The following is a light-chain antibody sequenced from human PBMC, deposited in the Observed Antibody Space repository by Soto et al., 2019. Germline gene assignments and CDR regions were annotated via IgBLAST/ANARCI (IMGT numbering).Light chain of an antibody. CDR1: QSVTRNY. CDR3: QQYGGSPQA. J-gene: IGKJ2*01. Sequence: ENVLTQSPGTLSLSPGERATLSCRASQSVTRNYLAWYQQKPGQAPRILIYGASSRATGIPDRFSGSGSGTDFTLTITRLEPEDFAVYYCQQYGGSPQAFGQGTKLEIK. V-gene: IGKV3-20*01. CDR2: GAS.